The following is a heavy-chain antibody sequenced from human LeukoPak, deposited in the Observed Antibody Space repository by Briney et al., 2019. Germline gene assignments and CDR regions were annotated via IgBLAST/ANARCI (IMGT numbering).Heavy chain of an antibody. D-gene: IGHD3-3*01. CDR1: GFTFSSYW. Sequence: GGSLRLSCAASGFTFSSYWMSWVRQAPGRGLERVAFIRYDGSNKYYADSVKGRFTISRDNSKNTLYLQMNSLRAEDTAVYYCAKDGGAYYDFWSGYHYYFDYWGQGTLVTVSS. J-gene: IGHJ4*02. V-gene: IGHV3-30*02. CDR2: IRYDGSNK. CDR3: AKDGGAYYDFWSGYHYYFDY.